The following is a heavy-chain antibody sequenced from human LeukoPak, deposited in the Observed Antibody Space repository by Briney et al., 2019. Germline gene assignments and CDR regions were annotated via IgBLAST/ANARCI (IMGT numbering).Heavy chain of an antibody. CDR1: GYTFTGYY. Sequence: ASVKVSCKASGYTFTGYYMHWVRQAPGQGLEWMGWINPNSGGTNYAQKFQGRVTMTRDTSISTAYMELSRLRSDDTAVYYCARNPPVDTAMVFYYMDAWGKGTTVTISS. CDR3: ARNPPVDTAMVFYYMDA. CDR2: INPNSGGT. D-gene: IGHD5-18*01. J-gene: IGHJ6*03. V-gene: IGHV1-2*02.